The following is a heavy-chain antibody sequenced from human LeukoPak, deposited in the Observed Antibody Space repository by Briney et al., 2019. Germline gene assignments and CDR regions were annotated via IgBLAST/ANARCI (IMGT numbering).Heavy chain of an antibody. Sequence: GGSLRLSCAASGFTFSSYWMTWVRQAPGKGLAWVANIKQDGSAKYYMDSVKGRFTISRDNAKNSLYLQMNSLGAEDTAVYYYARVNPLMAPGAFDIWGQGTMVAVSS. D-gene: IGHD2-8*01. CDR3: ARVNPLMAPGAFDI. CDR2: IKQDGSAK. CDR1: GFTFSSYW. J-gene: IGHJ3*02. V-gene: IGHV3-7*01.